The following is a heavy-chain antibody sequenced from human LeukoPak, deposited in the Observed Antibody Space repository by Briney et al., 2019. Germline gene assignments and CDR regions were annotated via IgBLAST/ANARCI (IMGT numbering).Heavy chain of an antibody. CDR2: ISAYNGNT. Sequence: EASVKVSCKASGYTFTSYGISRVRQAPGQGLEWMGWISAYNGNTYYAQKLQGRVTITTDTSTSTAYMELGSLRSDDTAVYYCARHDYGDYLQIDYWGQGTLVTVSS. CDR3: ARHDYGDYLQIDY. J-gene: IGHJ4*02. CDR1: GYTFTSYG. V-gene: IGHV1-18*01. D-gene: IGHD4-17*01.